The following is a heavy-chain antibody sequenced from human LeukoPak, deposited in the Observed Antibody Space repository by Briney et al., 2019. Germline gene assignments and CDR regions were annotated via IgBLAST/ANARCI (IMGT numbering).Heavy chain of an antibody. CDR2: INHSGST. D-gene: IGHD4-17*01. Sequence: SETLSLTCAVYGGSFSGYYWSWIRQPPGKGLEWIGEINHSGSTNYNPSLKSRVTISVDTSKNQFSLKLSSVTAADTAVYCCARVNGDRGIDYWGQGTLVTVSS. V-gene: IGHV4-34*01. J-gene: IGHJ4*02. CDR3: ARVNGDRGIDY. CDR1: GGSFSGYY.